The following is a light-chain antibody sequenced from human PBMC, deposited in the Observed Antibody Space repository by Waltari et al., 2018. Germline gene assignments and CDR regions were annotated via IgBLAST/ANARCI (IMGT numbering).Light chain of an antibody. CDR2: GDN. CDR3: QSYDSGLGVNWV. Sequence: QSVLTQPPSVSGAPGQRVTISCTGSSSNIGAGYDVHWYQQLPGTAPKLLISGDNNRPSGVPDRFSGSKSGTSASLAITGLRAEDEADYYCQSYDSGLGVNWVFGGGTKLTVL. V-gene: IGLV1-40*01. J-gene: IGLJ3*02. CDR1: SSNIGAGYD.